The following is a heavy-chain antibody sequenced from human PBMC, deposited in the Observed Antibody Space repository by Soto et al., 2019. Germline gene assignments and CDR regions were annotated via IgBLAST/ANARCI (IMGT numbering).Heavy chain of an antibody. CDR1: GYTFTSYG. J-gene: IGHJ6*02. D-gene: IGHD1-26*01. V-gene: IGHV1-18*01. CDR3: ARDGGGSYGDYYYYYGMDV. CDR2: ISAYNGNT. Sequence: ASVKVSCKASGYTFTSYGISWGRQAPGQGLEWMGWISAYNGNTKYAQKRQGRVTMTTDTSTSTAYMELRSLRSDDTAVYYCARDGGGSYGDYYYYYGMDVWGQGTTVTVSS.